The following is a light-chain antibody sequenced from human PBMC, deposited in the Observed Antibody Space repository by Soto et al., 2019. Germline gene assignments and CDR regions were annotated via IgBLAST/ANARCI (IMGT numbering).Light chain of an antibody. CDR2: KVF. CDR1: QRLSYSDGNIY. Sequence: DVVMTQSPLSLPVTLGQPASISCWSSQRLSYSDGNIYLNWFHQRPGQSPRRLIYKVFNRDSGVPDRFIGSGSGTDFTLKISRVEAEDVGIYYCMQGTHRPITFGGGTKVELK. J-gene: IGKJ4*01. V-gene: IGKV2-30*01. CDR3: MQGTHRPIT.